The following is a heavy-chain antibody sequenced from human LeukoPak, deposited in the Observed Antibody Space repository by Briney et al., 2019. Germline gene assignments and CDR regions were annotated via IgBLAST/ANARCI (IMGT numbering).Heavy chain of an antibody. CDR1: GFTFRNYG. V-gene: IGHV1-3*01. D-gene: IGHD3-22*01. CDR3: ARDHRTESDGYYFVNELWYFDL. Sequence: ASVRVSCKASGFTFRNYGMHWVRQAPGQRLEWMGWINPTNEKTKYSEKFQGRVTISRDTGASTVYMELSSLRSEDTAVYYCARDHRTESDGYYFVNELWYFDLWGRGTLVSVSS. J-gene: IGHJ2*01. CDR2: INPTNEKT.